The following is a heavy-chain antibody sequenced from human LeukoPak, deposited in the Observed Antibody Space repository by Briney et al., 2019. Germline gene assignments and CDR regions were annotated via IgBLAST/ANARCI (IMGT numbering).Heavy chain of an antibody. J-gene: IGHJ4*02. Sequence: GGSLRLSCAPSGFTFSNNYISWVRQAPGKGLEWVSITYSDNDASYSDSVKGRFTVSRDNSKNTLYLLMNSLRPEDTAVYYCVHFAGGQGTLVTVSS. D-gene: IGHD3-3*02. V-gene: IGHV3-66*02. CDR1: GFTFSNNY. CDR2: TYSDNDA. CDR3: VHFA.